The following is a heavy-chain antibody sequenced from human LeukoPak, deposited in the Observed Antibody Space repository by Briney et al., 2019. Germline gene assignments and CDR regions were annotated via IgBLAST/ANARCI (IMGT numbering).Heavy chain of an antibody. CDR1: GGSISSSSYY. Sequence: PWGTLALTCTVSGGSISSSSYYWGWIRQPPGKRLEWIGSIYYSESTHYKPSLKSRVTISVDTSKNQFSLRLHSVTVADTAVYYCARQTIVVVEVGWFDPWGQGTLVTVSS. J-gene: IGHJ5*02. CDR3: ARQTIVVVEVGWFDP. V-gene: IGHV4-39*01. D-gene: IGHD2-2*01. CDR2: IYYSEST.